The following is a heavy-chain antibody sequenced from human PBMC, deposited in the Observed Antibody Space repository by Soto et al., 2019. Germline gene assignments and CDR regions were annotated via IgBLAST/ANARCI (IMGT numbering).Heavy chain of an antibody. J-gene: IGHJ3*02. CDR1: GGTFSSYA. Sequence: ASVKVSCKASGGTFSSYAISWVRQAPGQGLEWMGGIIPIFGTANYAQKFQGRVTITADESTSTAYMELSSLRSEDTAMYYCATQRRYYDILTGRGAFGIWGQGTMVTVSS. CDR2: IIPIFGTA. D-gene: IGHD3-9*01. CDR3: ATQRRYYDILTGRGAFGI. V-gene: IGHV1-69*13.